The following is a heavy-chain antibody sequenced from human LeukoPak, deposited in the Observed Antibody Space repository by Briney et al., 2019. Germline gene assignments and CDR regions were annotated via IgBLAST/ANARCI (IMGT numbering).Heavy chain of an antibody. CDR1: GYTFTGYY. D-gene: IGHD1-14*01. Sequence: GASVKVSCKASGYTFTGYYMHWVRQAPGQGLEWMGWINPDSGGTNYAQKFQGRVTMTRDTSISTAYMELSGLRSDDTAVYYCARELTRVRNWFDPWGQGTLVTVSS. J-gene: IGHJ5*02. CDR3: ARELTRVRNWFDP. CDR2: INPDSGGT. V-gene: IGHV1-2*02.